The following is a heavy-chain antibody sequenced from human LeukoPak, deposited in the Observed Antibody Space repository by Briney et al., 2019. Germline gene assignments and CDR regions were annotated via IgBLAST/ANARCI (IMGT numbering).Heavy chain of an antibody. J-gene: IGHJ5*02. CDR1: GSTFTDYW. Sequence: GESLEISCLDSGSTFTDYWIAWARPLPGKGLGWVGMIHASGSHTRYRTPCQGQIAISIDTSISRGYLRWSSLKAANTAIYCCAKTYRENLHWEFDPWGQGTLVTVSS. D-gene: IGHD3-16*02. CDR3: AKTYRENLHWEFDP. V-gene: IGHV5-51*01. CDR2: IHASGSHT.